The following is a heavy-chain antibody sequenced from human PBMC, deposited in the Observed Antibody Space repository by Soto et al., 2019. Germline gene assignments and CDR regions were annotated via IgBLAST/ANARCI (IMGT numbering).Heavy chain of an antibody. CDR2: VYHSGST. V-gene: IGHV4-4*02. CDR3: AFPATNDFGY. D-gene: IGHD4-4*01. Sequence: QVHLQESGPGLVKPSGTLSLTCAVSGDSINTNNWWSWVRQPPGKGLEWIGEVYHSGSTNYNPSLKSRVAISIVQSKNQFSLTVTAVTAADTAVYYCAFPATNDFGYWGQGILVTVSS. CDR1: GDSINTNNW. J-gene: IGHJ4*02.